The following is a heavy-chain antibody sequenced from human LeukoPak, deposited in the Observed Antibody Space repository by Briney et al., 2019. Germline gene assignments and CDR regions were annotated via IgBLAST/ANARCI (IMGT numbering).Heavy chain of an antibody. CDR3: VKESRRGAISLVVVITRTCFDY. D-gene: IGHD3-22*01. CDR1: GFTFSTYG. CDR2: ISSSGDTT. J-gene: IGHJ4*02. Sequence: GGSLRLSCAASGFTFSTYGMSWVRQAPGKGLEWVSTISSSGDTTYYADSVKGRFTISRDNSKNTLYLRMNSLRAEDTAVYYCVKESRRGAISLVVVITRTCFDYWGQGTLVTVSS. V-gene: IGHV3-23*01.